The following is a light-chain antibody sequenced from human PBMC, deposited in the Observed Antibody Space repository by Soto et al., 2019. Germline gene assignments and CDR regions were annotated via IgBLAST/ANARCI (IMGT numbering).Light chain of an antibody. CDR1: QSVNSY. CDR2: DAS. J-gene: IGKJ1*01. V-gene: IGKV3-11*01. Sequence: IFLAQSPATLSLYPGERATLSCRASQSVNSYLAWYQQRTGQAPRLLIYDASNRNTGIPARFSGSGSGTDFTLTISRLEPEDVEVDYCQQRSNWPSTFGQGTQVDIK. CDR3: QQRSNWPST.